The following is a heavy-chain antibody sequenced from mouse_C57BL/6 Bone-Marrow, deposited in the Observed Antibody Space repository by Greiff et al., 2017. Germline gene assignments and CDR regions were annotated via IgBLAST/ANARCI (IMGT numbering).Heavy chain of an antibody. Sequence: EVKVVESGGGLVKPGGSLKLSCAASGFTFSDYGMHWVRQAPEKGLEWVAYISSGSSTIYYADTVKGRFTISRDNAKNTLSLQMTSLRSEDTAMYYCASPYYSNFWFAYWGQGTLVTVSA. D-gene: IGHD2-5*01. V-gene: IGHV5-17*01. CDR3: ASPYYSNFWFAY. CDR1: GFTFSDYG. CDR2: ISSGSSTI. J-gene: IGHJ3*01.